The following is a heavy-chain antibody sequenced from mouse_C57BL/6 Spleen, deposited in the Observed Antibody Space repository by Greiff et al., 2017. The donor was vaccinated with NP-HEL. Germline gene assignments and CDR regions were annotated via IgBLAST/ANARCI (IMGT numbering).Heavy chain of an antibody. Sequence: VQLKESGAELVKPGASVKISCKASGYAFSSYWMNWVKQRPGKGLEWIGQIYPGDGDTNYNGKFKGKATLTADKSSSTAYMQLSSLTSEDSAVYFCARRGYYYGSSYDYWGQGTTLTVSS. V-gene: IGHV1-80*01. D-gene: IGHD1-1*01. CDR1: GYAFSSYW. CDR3: ARRGYYYGSSYDY. J-gene: IGHJ2*01. CDR2: IYPGDGDT.